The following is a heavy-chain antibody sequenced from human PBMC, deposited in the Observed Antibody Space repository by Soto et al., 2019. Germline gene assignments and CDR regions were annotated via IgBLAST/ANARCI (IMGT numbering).Heavy chain of an antibody. V-gene: IGHV4-4*02. CDR3: ARVPHDYRDYDVRPTYYYGMDV. D-gene: IGHD4-17*01. CDR1: GGSISSSNW. J-gene: IGHJ6*02. CDR2: IYHSGST. Sequence: PSETLSLTCAVSGGSISSSNWWSWVRQPPGKGLEWIGEIYHSGSTNYNPSLKSRVTISVDKSKSQFSLKLSSVTAADTAVYYCARVPHDYRDYDVRPTYYYGMDVWGHGTTVTVSS.